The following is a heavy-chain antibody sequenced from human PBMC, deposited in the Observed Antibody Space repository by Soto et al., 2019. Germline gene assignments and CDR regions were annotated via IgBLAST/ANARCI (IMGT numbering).Heavy chain of an antibody. CDR3: ARGVRVAARHWFDP. Sequence: PGGSLRLSCAAPGFTFSSYSMNWVRQAPGKGLEWVSSISSSSSYIYYADSVKGRFTISRDNAKNSLYLQMNSLRAEDTAVYYCARGVRVAARHWFDPWGQGTLVTVSS. V-gene: IGHV3-21*01. CDR1: GFTFSSYS. CDR2: ISSSSSYI. D-gene: IGHD6-6*01. J-gene: IGHJ5*02.